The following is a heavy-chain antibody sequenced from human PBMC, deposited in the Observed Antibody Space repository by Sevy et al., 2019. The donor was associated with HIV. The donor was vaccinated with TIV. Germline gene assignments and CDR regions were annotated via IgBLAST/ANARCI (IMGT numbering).Heavy chain of an antibody. CDR1: GGSISSGGYY. V-gene: IGHV4-31*03. Sequence: SETLSLTCTVSGGSISSGGYYWSWIRQHPGKGLEWIGYIYYSGSTYYNPSLKSRVTISVDTSKNQFSLKMSSVTAADTAVYYCARGDGYNLDYWGQRTLLTVSS. D-gene: IGHD5-12*01. CDR2: IYYSGST. J-gene: IGHJ4*02. CDR3: ARGDGYNLDY.